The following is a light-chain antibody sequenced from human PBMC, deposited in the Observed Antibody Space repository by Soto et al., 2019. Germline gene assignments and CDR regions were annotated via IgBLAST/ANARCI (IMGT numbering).Light chain of an antibody. Sequence: EIVMTQSPATLSLSQGERATLPCRAIQSVSRNLAWYQQKPGQAPRLLLYGASTRATGIPARFSGSGSGTEFTLTISSLQSEDFAVYYCQQYYDWPITFGQGTRLEI. J-gene: IGKJ5*01. V-gene: IGKV3-15*01. CDR3: QQYYDWPIT. CDR1: QSVSRN. CDR2: GAS.